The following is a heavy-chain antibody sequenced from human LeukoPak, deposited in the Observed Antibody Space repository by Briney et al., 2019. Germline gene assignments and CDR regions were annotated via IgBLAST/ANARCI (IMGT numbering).Heavy chain of an antibody. Sequence: GGSLRLSCVASGLSVSSNYMSWVRQAPGKGLEWVSVIYRDGSSNYAETVKGRSTTSRDNTKKTLYIQMNSLRAEDTAVYYCARSFYDILIGYYQYFDYWGQGTLVTVSS. CDR1: GLSVSSNY. V-gene: IGHV3-66*01. J-gene: IGHJ4*02. CDR3: ARSFYDILIGYYQYFDY. D-gene: IGHD3-9*01. CDR2: IYRDGSS.